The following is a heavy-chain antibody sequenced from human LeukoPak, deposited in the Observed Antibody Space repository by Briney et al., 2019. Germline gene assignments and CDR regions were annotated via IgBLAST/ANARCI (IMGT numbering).Heavy chain of an antibody. D-gene: IGHD4-11*01. CDR3: ARGRARSRLHYNWFDP. CDR1: GGSFSGYY. V-gene: IGHV4-34*01. CDR2: INHSGST. Sequence: SETLSLTCAVYGGSFSGYYWSWTRQPPGKGLEWIGEINHSGSTNYNPSLKSRVTISVDTSKNQFSLKLSSVTAADTAVYYCARGRARSRLHYNWFDPWGQGTLVTVSS. J-gene: IGHJ5*02.